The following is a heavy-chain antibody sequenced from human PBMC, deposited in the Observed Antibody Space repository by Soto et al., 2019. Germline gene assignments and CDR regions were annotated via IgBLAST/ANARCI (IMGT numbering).Heavy chain of an antibody. J-gene: IGHJ4*02. CDR1: GFTFSSYT. V-gene: IGHV3-21*01. CDR3: ARENPCDSTTCYELDS. D-gene: IGHD2-2*01. CDR2: ISSSSSYI. Sequence: GGSLRLSCAASGFTFSSYTMNWVRQAPGKGLEWVSSISSSSSYIFYADSVKGRFTISRDNAKNSLDLQMNSLRVEDTAVYYCARENPCDSTTCYELDSWGQGTLVTVSS.